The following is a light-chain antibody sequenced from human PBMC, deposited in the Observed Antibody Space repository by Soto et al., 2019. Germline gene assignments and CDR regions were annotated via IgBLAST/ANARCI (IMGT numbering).Light chain of an antibody. Sequence: DIQMTQSPSSLSASVGDRVTITCRASQGISNYLAWYQQKPGKVPKLLIYAASTLQSGVPSRFSGSGSGTDFTLTISSLQPEDVATYYCQKYNSAPRLLTFGPGTKVDIK. V-gene: IGKV1-27*01. J-gene: IGKJ3*01. CDR2: AAS. CDR1: QGISNY. CDR3: QKYNSAPRLLT.